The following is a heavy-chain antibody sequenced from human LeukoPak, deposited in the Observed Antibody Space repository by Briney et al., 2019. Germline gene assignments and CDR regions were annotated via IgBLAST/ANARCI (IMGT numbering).Heavy chain of an antibody. Sequence: PGGSLRLSCAASGFTFSSYTMNWVRQAPGKGLEWVAVISYDGSNKYYADSVKGRFTISRDNSKNTLYLQMNSLRAEDTAVYYCARGVAYYYDSSGYYPWGQGTLVTVSS. CDR1: GFTFSSYT. CDR2: ISYDGSNK. CDR3: ARGVAYYYDSSGYYP. D-gene: IGHD3-22*01. V-gene: IGHV3-30-3*01. J-gene: IGHJ5*02.